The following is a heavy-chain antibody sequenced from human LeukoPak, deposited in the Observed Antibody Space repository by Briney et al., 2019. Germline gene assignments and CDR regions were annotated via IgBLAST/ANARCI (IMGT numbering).Heavy chain of an antibody. CDR2: IIPIFGTA. Sequence: SVKVSCKASGGTFSSYAISWVRQAPGQGLEWMGGIIPIFGTANYAQKFQGRVTITADESTSTAYMELSSLRSEDTAVYYCVCYYASSGPHWGQGTLVTVSS. D-gene: IGHD3-22*01. CDR3: VCYYASSGPH. V-gene: IGHV1-69*13. CDR1: GGTFSSYA. J-gene: IGHJ4*02.